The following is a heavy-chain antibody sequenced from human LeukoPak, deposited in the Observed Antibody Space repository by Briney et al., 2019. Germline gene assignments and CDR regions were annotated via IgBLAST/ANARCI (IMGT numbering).Heavy chain of an antibody. J-gene: IGHJ4*02. V-gene: IGHV4-59*01. Sequence: SETLSLTCTVSGDSISTDYWSWIRQPPGKGLEWIGNIYYSGSPNYNPSLKSRVTISIDTSKNQFSLKLSSVTAADTAVYYCARDRRAAGSIFDYWGQGTLVTVSS. CDR1: GDSISTDY. CDR3: ARDRRAAGSIFDY. D-gene: IGHD6-13*01. CDR2: IYYSGSP.